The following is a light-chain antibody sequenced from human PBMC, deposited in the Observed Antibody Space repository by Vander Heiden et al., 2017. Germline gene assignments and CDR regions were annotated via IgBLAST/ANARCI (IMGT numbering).Light chain of an antibody. CDR1: QSISSY. CDR3: QQRFT. Sequence: DIQMTQSPSSLSASVGDRVTITCRASQSISSYLNGYQQKPGKAPKLLIYAASSLQSGVPSRFSGSGSGTDFTLTISSLQPEDFATYYCQQRFTFGPGTKVDIK. V-gene: IGKV1-39*01. J-gene: IGKJ3*01. CDR2: AAS.